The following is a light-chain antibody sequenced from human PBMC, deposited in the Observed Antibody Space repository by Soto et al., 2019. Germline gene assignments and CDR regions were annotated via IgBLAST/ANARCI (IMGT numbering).Light chain of an antibody. CDR2: DAS. V-gene: IGKV3-11*01. J-gene: IGKJ4*01. CDR3: QQRRSWPLT. CDR1: QSVSSS. Sequence: EIVLTQSPATMSLSPGQRATLSCRASQSVSSSLAWYQQKPGQAHRLLSYDASNGATVIPARFSGSGSVTDFTLTIDCLEPEDFAGYYCQQRRSWPLTFGGGTKMEIK.